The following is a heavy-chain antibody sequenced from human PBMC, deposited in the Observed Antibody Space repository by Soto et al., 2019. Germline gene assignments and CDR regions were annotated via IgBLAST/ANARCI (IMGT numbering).Heavy chain of an antibody. J-gene: IGHJ4*02. CDR2: ISGSGDST. Sequence: EVQLFESGGGLVQPGGSLRLSCAASGFTFSSYAMRWVRQAPVKGLEWVSAISGSGDSTYYEDSVKGRFTISRDNSKNTLYLQMNSLRAEDTAVYYCARRGSGSYYDYWGQGTLVTVSS. CDR3: ARRGSGSYYDY. V-gene: IGHV3-23*01. CDR1: GFTFSSYA. D-gene: IGHD1-26*01.